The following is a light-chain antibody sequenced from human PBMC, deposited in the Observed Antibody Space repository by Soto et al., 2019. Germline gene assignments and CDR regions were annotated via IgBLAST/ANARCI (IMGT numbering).Light chain of an antibody. V-gene: IGLV4-60*03. CDR2: LEGSGSY. Sequence: QTVVTQSSSASASLGSSVKLTCTLRSGHSSYIIAWHQQQPGKAPRYLMKLEGSGSYNKGSGVPDRFSGSSSGADRYLTISNLQSEDEADYYCETWDSNTHVFGTGTKLTVL. CDR3: ETWDSNTHV. J-gene: IGLJ1*01. CDR1: SGHSSYI.